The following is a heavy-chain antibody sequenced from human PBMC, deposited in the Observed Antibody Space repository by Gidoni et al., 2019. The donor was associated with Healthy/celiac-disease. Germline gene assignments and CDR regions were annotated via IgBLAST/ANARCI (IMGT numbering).Heavy chain of an antibody. CDR3: ARDGGLGYCSGGSCYSLDYYYYGMDV. V-gene: IGHV3-30-3*01. J-gene: IGHJ6*02. Sequence: QVQLVESGGGVVQPGRSLRLSCAASGFTFSSYAMHWVRQAPRKGLEWVAVISYDGSNKYYADSVKGRFTISRDNSKNTLYLQMNSLRAEDTAVYYCARDGGLGYCSGGSCYSLDYYYYGMDVWGQGTTVTVSS. D-gene: IGHD2-15*01. CDR2: ISYDGSNK. CDR1: GFTFSSYA.